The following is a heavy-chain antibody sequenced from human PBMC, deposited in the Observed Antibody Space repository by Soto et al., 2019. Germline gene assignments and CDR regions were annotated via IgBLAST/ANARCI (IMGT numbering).Heavy chain of an antibody. J-gene: IGHJ4*02. D-gene: IGHD6-19*01. CDR2: INAGNGNT. CDR3: ARAVAVPADFDY. Sequence: ASLKVSCKASGYTFTGYAMHWARQAPGQRLEWMGWINAGNGNTKYSQKFQGRVTITRDTSASTAYMELSSLRSEDTAVYYCARAVAVPADFDYWGQGTLVTVSS. V-gene: IGHV1-3*01. CDR1: GYTFTGYA.